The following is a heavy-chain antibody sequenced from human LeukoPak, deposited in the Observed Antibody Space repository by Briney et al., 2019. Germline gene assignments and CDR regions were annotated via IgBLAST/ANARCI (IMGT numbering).Heavy chain of an antibody. J-gene: IGHJ4*02. Sequence: PSETLSLTCAVYGGSFSGYYWSWIRQPPGKGLEWIGSIYYSGSTNYNPSLKSRVTMSVDTSKNQFSLKLSSLTAADTAVHYCARASHDYGDYSHFDYWGQGTLVTVSS. CDR1: GGSFSGYY. CDR3: ARASHDYGDYSHFDY. V-gene: IGHV4-34*01. D-gene: IGHD4-17*01. CDR2: IYYSGST.